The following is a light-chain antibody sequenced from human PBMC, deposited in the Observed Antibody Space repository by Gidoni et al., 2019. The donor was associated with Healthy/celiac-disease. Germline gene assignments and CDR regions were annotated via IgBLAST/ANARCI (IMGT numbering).Light chain of an antibody. CDR3: MQALQTPPCT. CDR1: QSLLHSNGYNY. Sequence: DIVMTQSPLSLPVTPGEPASISCRSSQSLLHSNGYNYLDWYLQKPGQSPQLLIYLGSNRASGVPDRFSGSGSGTDFTLKISRVEADDVGVYYCMQALQTPPCTFGQGTKLEIK. V-gene: IGKV2-28*01. J-gene: IGKJ2*02. CDR2: LGS.